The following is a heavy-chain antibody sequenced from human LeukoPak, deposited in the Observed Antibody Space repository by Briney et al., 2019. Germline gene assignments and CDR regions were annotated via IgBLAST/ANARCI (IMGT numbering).Heavy chain of an antibody. CDR3: ARGGYSSGWSFDY. Sequence: PSETLSLTCTVSGGSISSSSYYWGWIRQPPGKGLEWIGSIYYSGSTYYNPSLKSRVTISVDTSKNQFSLKLSSVTAADTAVYYCARGGYSSGWSFDYWGQGTLVTVSS. D-gene: IGHD6-19*01. CDR2: IYYSGST. CDR1: GGSISSSSYY. V-gene: IGHV4-39*07. J-gene: IGHJ4*02.